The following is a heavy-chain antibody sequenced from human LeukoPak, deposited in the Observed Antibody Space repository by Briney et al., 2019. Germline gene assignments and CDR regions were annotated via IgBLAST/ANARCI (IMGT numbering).Heavy chain of an antibody. CDR1: GFTFSSYG. CDR3: AKDISVAGTSGLDY. CDR2: ISYDGSNK. J-gene: IGHJ4*02. V-gene: IGHV3-30*18. D-gene: IGHD6-19*01. Sequence: GGSLRLSCAASGFTFSSYGMHWVRQAPGKGLEWVAVISYDGSNKYYADSVKGRFTISIDNSKNTLYLQMNSLRPEDTAVYYCAKDISVAGTSGLDYWGQGTLVTVSS.